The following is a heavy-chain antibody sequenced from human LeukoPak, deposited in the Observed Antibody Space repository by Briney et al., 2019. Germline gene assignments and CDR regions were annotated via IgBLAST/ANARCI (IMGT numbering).Heavy chain of an antibody. Sequence: ASVKVSRKASGGTFSSYAISWVRQAPGQGLEWMGGIIPIFGTANYAQKFQGRVTITTDESTSTAYMELSSLRSEDTAVYYCARTGPQQWLVPDAFDIWGQGTMVTVSS. V-gene: IGHV1-69*05. CDR3: ARTGPQQWLVPDAFDI. CDR2: IIPIFGTA. CDR1: GGTFSSYA. J-gene: IGHJ3*02. D-gene: IGHD6-19*01.